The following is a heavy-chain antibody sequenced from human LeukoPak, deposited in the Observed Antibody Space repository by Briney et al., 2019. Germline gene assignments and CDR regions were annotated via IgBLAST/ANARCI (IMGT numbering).Heavy chain of an antibody. J-gene: IGHJ4*02. D-gene: IGHD3-10*01. CDR1: GGSISSSSYY. CDR3: ARHAPLLPQGQYPRN. CDR2: IYYSGST. V-gene: IGHV4-39*01. Sequence: ASETLSLTCTVSGGSISSSSYYWGWIRQPPGKGLEWIGSIYYSGSTYYNPSLKSRVTISVDTSKNQFSLKLSSVTAADTAVYYCARHAPLLPQGQYPRNWGQGTLVTVSS.